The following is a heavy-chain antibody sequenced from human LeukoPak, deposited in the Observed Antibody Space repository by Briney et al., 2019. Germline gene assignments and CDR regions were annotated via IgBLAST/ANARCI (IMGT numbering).Heavy chain of an antibody. CDR1: GYTFTSYD. V-gene: IGHV1-8*01. J-gene: IGHJ4*02. CDR3: ARDSRFGELSY. Sequence: ASVKVSCKASGYTFTSYDINWVRQATGQGLERMGWMNPNSGNTGYAQKSQGRVTMTRNTSISTAYMELSSLRSEDTAVYYCARDSRFGELSYWGQGTLVTVST. CDR2: MNPNSGNT. D-gene: IGHD3-10*01.